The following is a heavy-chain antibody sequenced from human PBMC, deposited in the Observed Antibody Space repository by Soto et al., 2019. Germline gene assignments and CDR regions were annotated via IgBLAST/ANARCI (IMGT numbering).Heavy chain of an antibody. D-gene: IGHD1-26*01. J-gene: IGHJ4*02. CDR3: ARGGGSYLSAYYFDY. V-gene: IGHV4-59*01. Sequence: ASETLSLTCTVSGSSISSYYWSWIRQPPGKGLEWIGYIYYSGSTNYNPSLKSRVTISVDTSKNQFSLKLSSVTAADTAVYYCARGGGSYLSAYYFDYWGQGTLVTVSS. CDR1: GSSISSYY. CDR2: IYYSGST.